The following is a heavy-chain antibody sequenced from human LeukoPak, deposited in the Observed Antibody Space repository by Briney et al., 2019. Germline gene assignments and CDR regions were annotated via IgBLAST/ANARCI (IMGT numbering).Heavy chain of an antibody. J-gene: IGHJ4*02. CDR3: AKTGDFYYFDN. CDR1: GFTFSIYA. Sequence: GGSLRLSCAASGFTFSIYAMSWVRQAPGKGLEWVSGISNSGGSRYYADSVKGRFTISRDNSKNTLYLQMHSLRAEDTAAYYCAKTGDFYYFDNWGQGTLVTVSS. D-gene: IGHD2-21*02. V-gene: IGHV3-23*01. CDR2: ISNSGGSR.